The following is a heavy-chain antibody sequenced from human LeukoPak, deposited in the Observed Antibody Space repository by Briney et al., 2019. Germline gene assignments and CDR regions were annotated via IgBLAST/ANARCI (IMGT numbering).Heavy chain of an antibody. Sequence: GASVRVSCTASGYTFTSYDINWVRQAAGQGLEWMGWMNPNSGNTGYAKKFQGRVTITRTTSISTAYMELSSLRSEDTAVYYCARDRVGGDKFWFDPWGQGTLVTVSS. V-gene: IGHV1-8*03. CDR2: MNPNSGNT. J-gene: IGHJ5*02. D-gene: IGHD5-12*01. CDR3: ARDRVGGDKFWFDP. CDR1: GYTFTSYD.